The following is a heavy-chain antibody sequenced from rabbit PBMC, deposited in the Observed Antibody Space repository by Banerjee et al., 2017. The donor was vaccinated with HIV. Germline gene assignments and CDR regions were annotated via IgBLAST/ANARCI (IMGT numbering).Heavy chain of an antibody. CDR3: ARDGSGGGAWYYFDL. J-gene: IGHJ4*01. CDR1: GFSFSSGYY. D-gene: IGHD1-1*01. V-gene: IGHV1S40*01. Sequence: GGGLVKPGASLTLTCKASGFSFSSGYYMCWVRQAPGKGLEWIACIYTSSGNTWYANWAKGRFTISKTSSTTVTLQMTSLTAADTATYFCARDGSGGGAWYYFDLWGPGTLVTVS. CDR2: IYTSSGNT.